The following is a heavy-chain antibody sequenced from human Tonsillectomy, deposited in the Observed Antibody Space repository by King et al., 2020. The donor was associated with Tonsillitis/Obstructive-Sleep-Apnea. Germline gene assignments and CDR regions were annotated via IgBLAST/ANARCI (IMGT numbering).Heavy chain of an antibody. J-gene: IGHJ6*03. V-gene: IGHV3-33*01. CDR2: IWYDGRNK. CDR1: GFTFSSYG. Sequence: GQLVESGGGVVQPGRSLRLSCAASGFTFSSYGMHWVRQAQGKGLEWVAVIWYDGRNKYYLDSLRGRFTISRDDSKDTMYLQMNSLRAEDTAVYYCARGGGYGSGSYSWDYSYMDVWGKGATVTVS. D-gene: IGHD3-10*01. CDR3: ARGGGYGSGSYSWDYSYMDV.